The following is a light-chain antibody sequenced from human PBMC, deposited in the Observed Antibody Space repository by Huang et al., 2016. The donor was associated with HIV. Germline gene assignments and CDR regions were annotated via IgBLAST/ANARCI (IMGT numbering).Light chain of an antibody. CDR2: LGS. CDR1: QSLLHIDGNNY. CDR3: MQGLRTPRT. J-gene: IGKJ2*01. Sequence: DVVMTQSPLSLPVTPGEPASISCRSSQSLLHIDGNNYCDWYLQKPGQSPQLLIYLGSNRAAGVPERFSGSGSGTDFTLKISRVEAEDVGVYYCMQGLRTPRTFGQGTRLEIK. V-gene: IGKV2-28*01.